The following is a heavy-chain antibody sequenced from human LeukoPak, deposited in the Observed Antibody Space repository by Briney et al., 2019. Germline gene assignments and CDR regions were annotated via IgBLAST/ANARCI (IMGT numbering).Heavy chain of an antibody. Sequence: SVKVSCKASGGSFRSYGINWVRQAPGQGLEWMGGIIPPFDTVTYAQKFQGRVTFTEDKSTSTAYMELSSLKSEDTAVFYCARSAPYGESYYFAYWGQGTLVTVSS. CDR1: GGSFRSYG. V-gene: IGHV1-69*06. D-gene: IGHD4-17*01. CDR3: ARSAPYGESYYFAY. CDR2: IIPPFDTV. J-gene: IGHJ4*02.